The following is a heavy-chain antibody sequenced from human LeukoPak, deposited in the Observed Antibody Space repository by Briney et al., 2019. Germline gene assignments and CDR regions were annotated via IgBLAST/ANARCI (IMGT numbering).Heavy chain of an antibody. J-gene: IGHJ4*02. CDR2: INQDGSGT. V-gene: IGHV3-7*01. Sequence: GGSLRLSCVASGFTFSSYWMSWVRQAPGKGLEWVANINQDGSGTYYGDSVKGRFTISRDNAKKLLYLQMSSLRADDTAVYYCARDNLISAAGSDYWGQGTLVTVSS. CDR3: ARDNLISAAGSDY. CDR1: GFTFSSYW. D-gene: IGHD6-13*01.